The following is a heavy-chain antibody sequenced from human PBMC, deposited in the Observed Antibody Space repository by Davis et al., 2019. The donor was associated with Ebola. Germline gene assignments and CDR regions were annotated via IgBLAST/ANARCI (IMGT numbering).Heavy chain of an antibody. CDR1: GFTFSSYS. CDR3: ARVSSSDIVLVPAVDYYGMDV. Sequence: GESLKISCAASGFTFSSYSMNWVRQAPGKGLEWVSSISSSSSYIYYADSVKGRFTIPRDNAKNSLYLQMNSLRAEDTAVYYCARVSSSDIVLVPAVDYYGMDVWGQGTTVTVSS. V-gene: IGHV3-21*01. J-gene: IGHJ6*02. D-gene: IGHD2-2*01. CDR2: ISSSSSYI.